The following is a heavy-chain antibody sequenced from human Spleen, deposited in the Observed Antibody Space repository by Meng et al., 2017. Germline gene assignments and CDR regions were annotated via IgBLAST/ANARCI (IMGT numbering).Heavy chain of an antibody. J-gene: IGHJ3*02. V-gene: IGHV5-51*01. CDR3: AAKRDRSDAFDI. Sequence: KVSCKGSGYSFTNYWTGWVRQMPGKGLEWMGLIYPGDSDLRYSPSFQGQVTISVDKSINTAYLQWSSLKASDTAMYYCAAKRDRSDAFDIWGQGTMVTVSS. CDR2: IYPGDSDL. CDR1: GYSFTNYW.